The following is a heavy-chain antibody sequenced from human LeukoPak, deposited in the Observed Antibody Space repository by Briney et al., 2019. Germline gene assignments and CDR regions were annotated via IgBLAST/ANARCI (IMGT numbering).Heavy chain of an antibody. CDR3: AKDLRYYDSSGYLGTGFDY. D-gene: IGHD3-22*01. CDR1: GFTFSSYG. J-gene: IGHJ4*02. CDR2: ISYDGSNK. Sequence: PGRSLRLSCAASGFTFSSYGMHWVRQAPGKGLEWVAVISYDGSNKYYADSVKGRFTISRDNSKNTLYPQMNSLRAEDTAVYYCAKDLRYYDSSGYLGTGFDYWGQGTLVTVSS. V-gene: IGHV3-30*18.